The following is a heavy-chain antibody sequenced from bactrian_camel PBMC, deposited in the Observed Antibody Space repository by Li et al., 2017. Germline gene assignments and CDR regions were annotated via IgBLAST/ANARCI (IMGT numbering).Heavy chain of an antibody. CDR2: IYSGGGNP. V-gene: IGHV3-2*01. CDR3: ARGGFNWAFGN. Sequence: HVQLVESGGGAVQSGGSRRLSCAASGFTFSSSYITWVRQAPGKGLEWMSFIYSGGGNPYYADSVKGRFTISRDNAKNTLYLQLDSLKTDDTAMYYCARGGFNWAFGNCGQGTQVTVS. CDR1: GFTFSSSY. J-gene: IGHJ4*01. D-gene: IGHD8*01.